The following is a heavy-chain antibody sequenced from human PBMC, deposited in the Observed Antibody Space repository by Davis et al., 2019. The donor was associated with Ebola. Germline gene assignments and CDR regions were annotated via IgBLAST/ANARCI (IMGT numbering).Heavy chain of an antibody. CDR2: INPNSGGT. V-gene: IGHV1-2*02. D-gene: IGHD2-21*01. CDR1: GYTFTGYY. CDR3: AKDRGVVIAILNDAFDI. J-gene: IGHJ3*02. Sequence: ASVKVSCKASGYTFTGYYMHWVRQAPGQGLEWMGWINPNSGGTNYAQKFQGRVTMTRDTSISTAYMELSSLRSEDTAVYYCAKDRGVVIAILNDAFDIWGQGTMVTVSS.